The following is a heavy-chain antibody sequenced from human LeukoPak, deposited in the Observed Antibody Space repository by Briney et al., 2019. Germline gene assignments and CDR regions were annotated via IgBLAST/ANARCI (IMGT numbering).Heavy chain of an antibody. Sequence: GRSLRLSCAASGFTFSSTGTHWVRQAPGKGLEWVAIVSSDGTEKYYADSVKGRFTISRDNSKNTLYLQMNSLTAEDTAVYYCVKEDGGYWFDYWGQGSLVTVSS. CDR1: GFTFSSTG. V-gene: IGHV3-30*18. CDR3: VKEDGGYWFDY. J-gene: IGHJ4*02. CDR2: VSSDGTEK. D-gene: IGHD4-17*01.